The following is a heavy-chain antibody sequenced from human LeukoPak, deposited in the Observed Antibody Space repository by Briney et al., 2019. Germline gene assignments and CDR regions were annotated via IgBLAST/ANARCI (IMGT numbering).Heavy chain of an antibody. V-gene: IGHV1-8*01. CDR3: ARQGLDYDILTGFGDV. J-gene: IGHJ6*02. D-gene: IGHD3-9*01. CDR1: GYTFTSYD. Sequence: ASVKVSCKASGYTFTSYDINWVRQAPGQGLEWMGWMNPNSGNTGYAQKFQGRVTMTRNTSISTAYMELSSLRSEDTAVYYCARQGLDYDILTGFGDVWGQGTTVTVSS. CDR2: MNPNSGNT.